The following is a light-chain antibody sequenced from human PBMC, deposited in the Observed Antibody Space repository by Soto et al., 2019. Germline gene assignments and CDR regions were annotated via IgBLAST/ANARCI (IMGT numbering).Light chain of an antibody. CDR1: EGLHSNS. CDR2: GVS. V-gene: IGKV3-20*01. Sequence: EIVLTQSPGTLSVSPGERASLSCRASEGLHSNSLAWYQQKPGQAPRLLMSGVSSRATGIPDRFSGSGSGTDFPLTISGLEPEDFAVYYCHHCGSPSYTFGQGTKLES. CDR3: HHCGSPSYT. J-gene: IGKJ2*01.